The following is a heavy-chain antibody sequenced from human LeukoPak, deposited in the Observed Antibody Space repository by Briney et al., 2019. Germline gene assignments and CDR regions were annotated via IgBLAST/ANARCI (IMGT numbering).Heavy chain of an antibody. V-gene: IGHV1-2*02. J-gene: IGHJ4*02. Sequence: ASVKVSCKASGYTFTGYYMHWVRQAPGQGLEWVGWINPNSGGTNYAQKFQGRVTMTRDTSISTAYMELSRLRSDDTAVYYCARFHSGSYTVPLDYWGQGTLVTVSS. CDR3: ARFHSGSYTVPLDY. CDR2: INPNSGGT. D-gene: IGHD1-26*01. CDR1: GYTFTGYY.